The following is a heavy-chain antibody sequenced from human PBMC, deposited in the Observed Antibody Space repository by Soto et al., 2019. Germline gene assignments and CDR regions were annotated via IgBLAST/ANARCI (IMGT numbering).Heavy chain of an antibody. CDR3: AKDRAIRPGSDFDY. CDR2: ISGSGGST. D-gene: IGHD3-9*01. CDR1: GFTFSNYA. J-gene: IGHJ4*02. V-gene: IGHV3-23*01. Sequence: PGGSLRLSCAASGFTFSNYAMTWVRQAPGKGLEWVSAISGSGGSTYYADSVKGRFTISRDNSRNTLYLRMNSLRAEDTAVFYCAKDRAIRPGSDFDYWGQGTQVTVSS.